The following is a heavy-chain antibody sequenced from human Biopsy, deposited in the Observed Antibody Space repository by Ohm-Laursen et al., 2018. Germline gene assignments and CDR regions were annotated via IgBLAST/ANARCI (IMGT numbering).Heavy chain of an antibody. CDR1: GFTFTDYD. V-gene: IGHV3-11*01. CDR2: FSPSSTTI. D-gene: IGHD1-1*01. J-gene: IGHJ6*02. Sequence: SLRLSCSATGFTFTDYDISWVRHVPGQGLEWLALFSPSSTTIYSADSVRGRFFISRDDAKNSVSLEMSSLRADDTALYFCARNVRLEMTDHSGVTTYSRYFAMDAWGRGTTVTVSS. CDR3: ARNVRLEMTDHSGVTTYSRYFAMDA.